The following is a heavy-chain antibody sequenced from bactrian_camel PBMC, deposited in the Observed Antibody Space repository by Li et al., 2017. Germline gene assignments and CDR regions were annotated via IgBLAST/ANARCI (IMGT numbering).Heavy chain of an antibody. CDR3: ARDASRVYGSSSWSDLANCGH. Sequence: VQLVESGGGSVQAGGSLRLSCTVSGLTFGDSDMGWYRQAPGNECEQVAIINRDGIASYAESVKGRFTISQDIAKNTMFLQMNHLKPEDTAKYYCARDASRVYGSSSWSDLANCGHWGQGTQVTVS. V-gene: IGHV3S55*01. D-gene: IGHD6*01. CDR1: GLTFGDSD. CDR2: INRDGIA. J-gene: IGHJ4*01.